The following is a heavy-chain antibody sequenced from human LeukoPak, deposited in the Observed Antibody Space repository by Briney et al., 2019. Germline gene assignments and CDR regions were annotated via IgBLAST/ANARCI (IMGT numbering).Heavy chain of an antibody. V-gene: IGHV3-43D*03. Sequence: GGSLRLSCAASGFTFDDYAMHWVRHAPGKGLEWVSLISWDGGSTYYADSVKGRFTISRDNSKNSLYLQMNSLRAEDTALYYCAKGSYDYGDYWGQGTLVTVSS. D-gene: IGHD2-2*01. J-gene: IGHJ4*02. CDR2: ISWDGGST. CDR3: AKGSYDYGDY. CDR1: GFTFDDYA.